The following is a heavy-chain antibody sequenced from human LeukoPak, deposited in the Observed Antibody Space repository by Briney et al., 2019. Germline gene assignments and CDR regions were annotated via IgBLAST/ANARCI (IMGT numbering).Heavy chain of an antibody. CDR1: GFTFSSYA. CDR2: ISGSGGST. D-gene: IGHD2-8*01. V-gene: IGHV3-23*01. CDR3: AKDLAHCTNGVCSFGFDY. J-gene: IGHJ4*02. Sequence: GGSLRLSCAASGFTFSSYAMSWVRQAPGKGLEWVSAISGSGGSTYYADSVKGRFTISRDNSKNTLYQQMNSLRAEDTAVYYCAKDLAHCTNGVCSFGFDYWGQGTLVTVSS.